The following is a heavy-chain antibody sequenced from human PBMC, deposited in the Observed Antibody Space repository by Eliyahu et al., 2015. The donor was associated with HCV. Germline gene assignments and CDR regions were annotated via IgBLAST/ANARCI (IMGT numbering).Heavy chain of an antibody. V-gene: IGHV3-7*04. Sequence: EEQLVESGGGLVQPGASLXLSCAGSGXRXSSDWMSWVRXAPGKGLEWVANINEGGGETHYGDSVKGRFTISRDNAKNSLYLQMNRLTVEDTAVYYCARDRRGKDVWGQGTTVTVSS. CDR2: INEGGGET. CDR3: ARDRRGKDV. CDR1: GXRXSSDW. J-gene: IGHJ6*02. D-gene: IGHD3-16*01.